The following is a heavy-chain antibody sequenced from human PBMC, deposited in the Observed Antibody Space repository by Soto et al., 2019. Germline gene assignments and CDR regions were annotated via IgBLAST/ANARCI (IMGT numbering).Heavy chain of an antibody. CDR2: ISSSGSTI. CDR1: GFTFSDYY. D-gene: IGHD3-16*02. J-gene: IGHJ4*02. CDR3: AREMADYIWGSYRLDHHYFDY. V-gene: IGHV3-11*01. Sequence: GGSLRLSCAASGFTFSDYYMSWIRQAPGKGLEWVSYISSSGSTIYYADSVKGRFTISRDNAKNSLYLQMNSLRAEDTAVYYCAREMADYIWGSYRLDHHYFDYWGQGTLVTVSS.